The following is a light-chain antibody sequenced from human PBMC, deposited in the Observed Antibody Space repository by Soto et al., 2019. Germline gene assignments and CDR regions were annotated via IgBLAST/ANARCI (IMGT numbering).Light chain of an antibody. V-gene: IGLV4-69*01. CDR3: QTWGTGIPPVV. J-gene: IGLJ2*01. CDR2: LNSDGSH. Sequence: QPVLTQSPSASASLGASVKLTCTLSSGHSSYAIAWHQQQPEKGPRYLMKLNSDGSHSKGDGIPDRFSGSSSGAERYLTISSLQSEDEADYYCQTWGTGIPPVVFGGATKLTVL. CDR1: SGHSSYA.